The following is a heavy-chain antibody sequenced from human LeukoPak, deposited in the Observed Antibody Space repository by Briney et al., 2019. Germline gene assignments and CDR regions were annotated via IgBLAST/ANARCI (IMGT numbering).Heavy chain of an antibody. CDR2: IYYSGST. CDR3: ARDRDYCSSTTCYTGYYYYMDV. Sequence: SETLSLTCTVFGGSLRSGGFYWNWIRQLPGKGLEWMGYIYYSGSTHYNPSLKSRLTISVDTSKNQFSLKLRSVTVADTAVYYCARDRDYCSSTTCYTGYYYYMDVWGKGTTVTVSS. CDR1: GGSLRSGGFY. J-gene: IGHJ6*03. V-gene: IGHV4-31*03. D-gene: IGHD2-2*02.